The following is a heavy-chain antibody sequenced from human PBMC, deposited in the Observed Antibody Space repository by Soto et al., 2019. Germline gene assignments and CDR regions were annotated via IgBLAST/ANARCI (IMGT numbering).Heavy chain of an antibody. V-gene: IGHV3-23*01. CDR1: GFTFGDFG. J-gene: IGHJ4*01. CDR3: ARDSGYGSGASVNHYLDF. D-gene: IGHD3-10*01. CDR2: ISGSGGST. Sequence: GGSLRLSCTGSGFTFGDFGMSWFRQAPGKGLEWVSAISGSGGSTYYADSVKGRFTISRDNSKNTLYLQMNSLRAEDTAVYYCARDSGYGSGASVNHYLDFWGRGTLVTVSS.